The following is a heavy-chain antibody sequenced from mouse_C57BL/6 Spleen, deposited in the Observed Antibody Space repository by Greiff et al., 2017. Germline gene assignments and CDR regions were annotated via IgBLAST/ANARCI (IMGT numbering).Heavy chain of an antibody. D-gene: IGHD1-1*01. V-gene: IGHV1-63*01. J-gene: IGHJ2*01. CDR2: IYPGGGYT. Sequence: QVQLQQSGAELVRPGPSVKMSCKASGYTFTNYWIGWAKQRPGHGLEWIGDIYPGGGYTNYNEKFKGKATLTADKSSSTAYMQFSSLTSEDSAIYYCARQSYYGRYFDDWGQGTTLSVSS. CDR1: GYTFTNYW. CDR3: ARQSYYGRYFDD.